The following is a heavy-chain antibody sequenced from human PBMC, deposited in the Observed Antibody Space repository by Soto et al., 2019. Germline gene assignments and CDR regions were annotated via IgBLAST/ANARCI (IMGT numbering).Heavy chain of an antibody. Sequence: PGGSLRLSCAASGFIFNNHYMSWIRQAPGKGLEWVSYILSSETTIYYADSVRGRFTISRDNTKNSLYLQMNSLRAEDTAVYYCARGHYGLDVWGQGTTVTVSS. CDR3: ARGHYGLDV. CDR2: ILSSETTI. J-gene: IGHJ6*02. CDR1: GFIFNNHY. V-gene: IGHV3-11*01.